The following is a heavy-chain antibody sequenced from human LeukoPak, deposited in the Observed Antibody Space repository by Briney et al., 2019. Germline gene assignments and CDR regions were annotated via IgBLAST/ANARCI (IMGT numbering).Heavy chain of an antibody. CDR1: GGSFSGYY. Sequence: SSETLSLTCAVYGGSFSGYYWSWIRQPPGKGLEWIGEINHGGSTNYNPSLKSRVTISVDTSKNQFSLKLSSVTAADTAVYYCARGVLGYCSSTSCFGKQYDWFDPWGQGTLVTVSS. D-gene: IGHD2-2*01. CDR3: ARGVLGYCSSTSCFGKQYDWFDP. J-gene: IGHJ5*02. V-gene: IGHV4-34*01. CDR2: INHGGST.